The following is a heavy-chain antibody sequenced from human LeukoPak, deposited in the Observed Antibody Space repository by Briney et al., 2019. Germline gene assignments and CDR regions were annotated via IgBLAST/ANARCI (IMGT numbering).Heavy chain of an antibody. CDR1: GFTFSNYS. Sequence: GGSLRLSCAASGFTFSNYSMNWVRQAPGKGLEWVSYISRSSNTIYYADSVKGRFTISRDNSKNTLYLQMNSLRAEDTAVYYCAKGYYFDSSGYPYYFDYWGQGTLVTVSS. D-gene: IGHD3-22*01. J-gene: IGHJ4*02. V-gene: IGHV3-48*01. CDR3: AKGYYFDSSGYPYYFDY. CDR2: ISRSSNTI.